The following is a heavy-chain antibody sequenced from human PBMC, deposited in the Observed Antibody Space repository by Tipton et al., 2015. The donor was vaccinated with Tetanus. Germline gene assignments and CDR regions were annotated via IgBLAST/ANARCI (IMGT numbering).Heavy chain of an antibody. V-gene: IGHV3-9*01. J-gene: IGHJ6*02. CDR1: GVSFSSVA. CDR3: AKDTGVTPHYGMDV. Sequence: RSLRLSCSGSGVSFSSVAMSWVRQAPGKGLEWVSGISWNSGSIGYADSVKGRFTISRDNAKNSLYLQMNSLRAEDTALYYCAKDTGVTPHYGMDVWGQGTTVTVSS. CDR2: ISWNSGSI. D-gene: IGHD2-21*02.